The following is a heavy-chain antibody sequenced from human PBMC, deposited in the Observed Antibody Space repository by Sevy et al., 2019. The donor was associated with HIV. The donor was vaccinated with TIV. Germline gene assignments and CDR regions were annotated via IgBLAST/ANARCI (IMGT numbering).Heavy chain of an antibody. CDR3: AGGKAWGGGYS. D-gene: IGHD1-26*01. Sequence: SETLSLTCTVSGGSITSLYWNWIRQPPGKGLEWIANIYYNGHINYNPSLKSRVTLSLDTSKNQFSLRLSSVTAADTAMYYGAGGKAWGGGYSWGQGTLVTVSS. CDR2: IYYNGHI. J-gene: IGHJ4*02. V-gene: IGHV4-59*08. CDR1: GGSITSLY.